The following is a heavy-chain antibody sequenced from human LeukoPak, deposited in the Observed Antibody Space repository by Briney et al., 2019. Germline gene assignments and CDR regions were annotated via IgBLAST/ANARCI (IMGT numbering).Heavy chain of an antibody. V-gene: IGHV3-9*01. Sequence: GGSLRLSCAASGFTFDDYAMHWVRHAPGKGLEWVSGISWNRGSIVYADSVKGRFTISRDNSKNTLYLQMNSLRAEDTAVYYCAKYGDILTGYPYYFDYWGQGTLVTVSS. CDR3: AKYGDILTGYPYYFDY. J-gene: IGHJ4*02. CDR1: GFTFDDYA. CDR2: ISWNRGSI. D-gene: IGHD3-9*01.